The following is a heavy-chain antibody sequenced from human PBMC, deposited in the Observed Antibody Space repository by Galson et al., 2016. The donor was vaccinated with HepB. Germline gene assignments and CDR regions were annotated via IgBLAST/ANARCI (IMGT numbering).Heavy chain of an antibody. V-gene: IGHV3-53*01. CDR3: AKGGDSSGYLDY. J-gene: IGHJ4*02. Sequence: SLRLSCAVSGLIISTNYMSWVRQAPGSGLEWVSVIYGGGSTFYADSVKGRFTISRDNSKNTVYLQMNSLAAEDTAVYYCAKGGDSSGYLDYWGQGTLVTVSS. CDR1: GLIISTNY. CDR2: IYGGGST. D-gene: IGHD3-22*01.